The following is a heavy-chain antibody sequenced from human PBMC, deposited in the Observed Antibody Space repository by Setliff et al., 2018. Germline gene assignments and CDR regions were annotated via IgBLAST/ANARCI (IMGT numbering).Heavy chain of an antibody. V-gene: IGHV4-39*01. CDR2: MYYSGKT. CDR1: RSYFY. CDR3: SRGPSKVQFDT. J-gene: IGHJ5*02. D-gene: IGHD4-4*01. Sequence: RSYFYWGWIRQSPGKGLEWIGTMYYSGKTFYMPSLQSRVTISADTSTNQLSLKLSSVTAADTAVYYCSRGPSKVQFDTWGRGIPVIVSS.